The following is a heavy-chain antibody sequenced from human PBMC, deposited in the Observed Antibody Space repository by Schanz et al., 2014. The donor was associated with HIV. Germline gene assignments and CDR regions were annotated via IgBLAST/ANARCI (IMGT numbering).Heavy chain of an antibody. Sequence: VQLVESGGGEVQPGRERRREGEASGGRVKKNGMHWVRQAPGKGLEWVAVISYDGSNKHYADSVKGRFTISRDNSKNTLYLQMTTLRTEDTAVYYCAKPEYDSRGNSPLFLDSWGQGTLVTVSS. J-gene: IGHJ5*01. V-gene: IGHV3-30*18. CDR1: GGRVKKNG. CDR2: ISYDGSNK. D-gene: IGHD3-22*01. CDR3: AKPEYDSRGNSPLFLDS.